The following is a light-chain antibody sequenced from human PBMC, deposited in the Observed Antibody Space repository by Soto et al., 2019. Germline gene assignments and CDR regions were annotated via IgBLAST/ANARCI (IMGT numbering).Light chain of an antibody. Sequence: EIVWTQSPGTLSLSPGERATLSCRASQSVSSSYLAWYQQKPGQAPRLLIYGASSRATGIPDRFSGSGSGTDFTLTISRLKPEDFAVYYCQQYGTPTIPITSGQGTRLEIK. CDR1: QSVSSSY. CDR2: GAS. J-gene: IGKJ5*01. V-gene: IGKV3-20*01. CDR3: QQYGTPTIPIT.